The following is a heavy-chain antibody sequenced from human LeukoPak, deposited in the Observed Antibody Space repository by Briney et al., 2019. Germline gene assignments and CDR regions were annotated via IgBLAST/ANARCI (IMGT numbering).Heavy chain of an antibody. V-gene: IGHV4-4*07. D-gene: IGHD3-10*01. J-gene: IGHJ4*02. CDR3: ARGIYGSGSYYNEPTYYFDY. CDR1: GGSISSYY. CDR2: IYTSGTT. Sequence: SETLSLTCTVSGGSISSYYWSWIRQPAGKGLEWIGRIYTSGTTHYNPSLKSRVTISVDTSKNQFSLKLSSVTAADTAVYYCARGIYGSGSYYNEPTYYFDYWGQGTLVTVSS.